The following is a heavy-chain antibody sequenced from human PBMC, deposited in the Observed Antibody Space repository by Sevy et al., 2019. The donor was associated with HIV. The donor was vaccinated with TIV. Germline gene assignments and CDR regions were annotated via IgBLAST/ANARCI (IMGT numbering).Heavy chain of an antibody. D-gene: IGHD1-26*01. CDR2: IKSKADGGTP. CDR1: GFIFSNAW. J-gene: IGHJ4*02. V-gene: IGHV3-15*01. CDR3: GYSEYGYYYDY. Sequence: GGSLRLSCGASGFIFSNAWMSWVRQAPGKGLEWVGRIKSKADGGTPAYAAPVKGTFTISRDDLINTLYLQMNSLRTDDTAVYYCGYSEYGYYYDYWGQGTLVTVSS.